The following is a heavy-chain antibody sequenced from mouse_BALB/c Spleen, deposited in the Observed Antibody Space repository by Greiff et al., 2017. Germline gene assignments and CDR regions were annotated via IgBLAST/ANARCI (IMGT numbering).Heavy chain of an antibody. CDR3: ARNGNYGLFDY. CDR1: GYTFTDYA. D-gene: IGHD2-1*01. J-gene: IGHJ2*01. CDR2: ISTYYGNT. V-gene: IGHV1-67*01. Sequence: QVQLKQSGPELVRPGVSVKISCKGSGYTFTDYAMHWVKQSHAKSLEWIGVISTYYGNTNYNQKFKGKATMTVDKSSSTAYMELARLTSEDSAIYYCARNGNYGLFDYWGQGTTLTVSS.